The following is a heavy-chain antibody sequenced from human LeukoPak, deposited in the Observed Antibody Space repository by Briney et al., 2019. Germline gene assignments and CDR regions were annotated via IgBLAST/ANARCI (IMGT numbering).Heavy chain of an antibody. CDR1: GASISSDAYC. CDR3: AAIVVVPPAIAY. D-gene: IGHD2-2*01. Sequence: SETLSLTYTVSGASISSDAYCWSWIRQHPGKGLEWIGSISYSGSTYYNPSLKSRITISVDTSKNQFSLNLSSVTAADTAVYFCAAIVVVPPAIAYWGQGTLVTVSS. CDR2: ISYSGST. J-gene: IGHJ4*02. V-gene: IGHV4-31*03.